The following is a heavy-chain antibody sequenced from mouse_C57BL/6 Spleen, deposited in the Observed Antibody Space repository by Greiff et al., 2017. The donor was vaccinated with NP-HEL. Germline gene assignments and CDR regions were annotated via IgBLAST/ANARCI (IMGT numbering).Heavy chain of an antibody. CDR3: ARGPYYVDY. J-gene: IGHJ2*01. Sequence: EVQRVESGGGLVKPGGSLKLSCAASGFTLSDYGMHWVRQAPEKGLEWVAYISSGSSTIYYADTVKGRFTISRDNTKNTLFLQMTSLRSEDTAMYYCARGPYYVDYWGQGTTLTVSS. CDR1: GFTLSDYG. V-gene: IGHV5-17*01. CDR2: ISSGSSTI.